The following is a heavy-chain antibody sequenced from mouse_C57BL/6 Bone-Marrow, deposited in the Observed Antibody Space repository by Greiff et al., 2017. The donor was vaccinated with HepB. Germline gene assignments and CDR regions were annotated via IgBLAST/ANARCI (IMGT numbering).Heavy chain of an antibody. Sequence: EVKLVESGGGLVKPGGSLKLSCAASGFTFSSYAMSWVRQTPEKRLAWVATISDGGSYTYYPDNVKGRFTISRDNAKNNLYLQMSHLKSEDTAMYYCARGGPTIVTTWYFDVWGTGTTVTVSS. CDR1: GFTFSSYA. CDR2: ISDGGSYT. V-gene: IGHV5-4*03. D-gene: IGHD2-5*01. J-gene: IGHJ1*03. CDR3: ARGGPTIVTTWYFDV.